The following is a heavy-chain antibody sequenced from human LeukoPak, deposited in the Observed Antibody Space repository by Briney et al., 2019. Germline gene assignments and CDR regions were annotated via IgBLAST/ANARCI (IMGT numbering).Heavy chain of an antibody. V-gene: IGHV3-23*01. CDR2: ISGSGGST. CDR1: GFTFSSYA. J-gene: IGHJ4*02. Sequence: GGSLRLSCAASGFTFSSYAMSWVRQAPGKGLEWVSAISGSGGSTYYADSVKGRFTISRDNSKNTVYLQMNSLRAEDTAVYYCAKTTIGYSSGRYPGWPVDYWGQGALVTVSS. D-gene: IGHD6-19*01. CDR3: AKTTIGYSSGRYPGWPVDY.